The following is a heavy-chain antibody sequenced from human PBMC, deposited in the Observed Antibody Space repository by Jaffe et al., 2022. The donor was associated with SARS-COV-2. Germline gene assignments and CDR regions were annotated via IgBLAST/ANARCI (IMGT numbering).Heavy chain of an antibody. D-gene: IGHD1-26*01. CDR1: GFTFSSYA. CDR2: ISGSGGST. J-gene: IGHJ4*02. V-gene: IGHV3-23*01. Sequence: EVQLLESGGGLVQPGGSLRLSCAASGFTFSSYAMSWVRQAPGKGLEWVSAISGSGGSTYYADSVKGRFTISRDNSKNTLYLQMNSLRAEDTAVYYCAPTGSYLYYFDYWGQGTLVTVSS. CDR3: APTGSYLYYFDY.